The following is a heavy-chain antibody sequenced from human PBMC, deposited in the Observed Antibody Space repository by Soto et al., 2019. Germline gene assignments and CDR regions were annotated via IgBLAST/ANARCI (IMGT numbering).Heavy chain of an antibody. V-gene: IGHV1-24*01. CDR2: FDPEDGET. CDR1: GYTLTELS. CDR3: ATWALKIKPHAFDI. Sequence: AASVKVSCKVSGYTLTELSMHWVRQAPGKGLEWMGGFDPEDGETIYAQKFQGRVTMTEDTSTDTAYMELSSLRSEDTAVYYCATWALKIKPHAFDIWGQGTMVTVSS. J-gene: IGHJ3*02.